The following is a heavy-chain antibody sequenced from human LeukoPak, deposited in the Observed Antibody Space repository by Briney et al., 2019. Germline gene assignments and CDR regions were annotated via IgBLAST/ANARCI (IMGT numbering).Heavy chain of an antibody. J-gene: IGHJ6*03. D-gene: IGHD5-18*01. Sequence: SETLSLTCAVYGESFSASYWSWIRQPPGKGLEWIGYIYYSGSTNYNPSLKSRVTISVDTSKNQFSLKLNSVTAADTAVYFCARTTEGGYTYDYFYYYYMDVWGKGTTVTISS. V-gene: IGHV4-34*11. CDR2: IYYSGST. CDR1: GESFSASY. CDR3: ARTTEGGYTYDYFYYYYMDV.